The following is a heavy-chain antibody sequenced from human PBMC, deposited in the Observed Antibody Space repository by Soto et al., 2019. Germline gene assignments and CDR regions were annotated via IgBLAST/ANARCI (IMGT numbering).Heavy chain of an antibody. J-gene: IGHJ4*02. CDR3: ARERVTGYYNVIGY. CDR1: GFTFSSYS. D-gene: IGHD3-9*01. Sequence: PGGSLRLSCAASGFTFSSYSMHWVRQAPGKGLEWVAVLSYDVNNKFYADSVKGRFTISRDNSKNTLYLQMNSLRVEDTAVYFCARERVTGYYNVIGYWGQGT. CDR2: LSYDVNNK. V-gene: IGHV3-30-3*01.